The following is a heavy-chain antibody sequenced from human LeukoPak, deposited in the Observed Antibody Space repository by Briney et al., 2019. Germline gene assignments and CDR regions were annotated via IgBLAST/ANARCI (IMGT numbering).Heavy chain of an antibody. CDR2: ISTNGGST. D-gene: IGHD1-1*01. CDR1: GFMFSNYD. CDR3: ARGTFDY. J-gene: IGHJ4*02. Sequence: GGSLRLSCAASGFMFSNYDMHWVRQAPGKGLEYVSHISTNGGSTYYAISVKGRFTISRDNSKNTLYLQMGSLRSDDTAVYYCARGTFDYWGQGTLVTVSS. V-gene: IGHV3-64*01.